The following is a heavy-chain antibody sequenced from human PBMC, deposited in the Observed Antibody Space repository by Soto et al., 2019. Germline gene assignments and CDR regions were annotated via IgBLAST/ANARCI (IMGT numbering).Heavy chain of an antibody. D-gene: IGHD5-18*01. J-gene: IGHJ6*02. CDR3: ARDRGVDTAMAPHQGGMDV. V-gene: IGHV1-69*01. CDR1: GGPFRSYA. CDR2: IIPIFGTA. Sequence: QVQLVQSVAEMKKPGSSVKVSCEAVGGPFRSYAISSVRQAPGQGLECMGGIIPIFGTANYAQKFQGRVTITTDEYTSTAYMELSSLRSEDTAVYYCARDRGVDTAMAPHQGGMDVWGQGTTVTVSS.